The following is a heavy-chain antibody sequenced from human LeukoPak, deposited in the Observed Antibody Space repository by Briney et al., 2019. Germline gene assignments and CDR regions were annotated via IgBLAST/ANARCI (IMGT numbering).Heavy chain of an antibody. CDR2: IYSGGST. D-gene: IGHD4-17*01. Sequence: GGSLRLSCAASGFTFSSYSMNWVRQAPGKGLEWVSVIYSGGSTYYADSVKGRFTISRDNSKNTLYLQMNSLRAEDTAVYYCATGLRPDAFDIWGQGTMVTVSS. CDR1: GFTFSSYS. J-gene: IGHJ3*02. CDR3: ATGLRPDAFDI. V-gene: IGHV3-53*01.